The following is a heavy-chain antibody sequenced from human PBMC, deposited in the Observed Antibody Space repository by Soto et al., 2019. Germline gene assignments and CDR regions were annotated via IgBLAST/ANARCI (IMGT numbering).Heavy chain of an antibody. CDR2: ISSSSSTI. CDR1: GFTFSSYS. Sequence: GGSLRLSCAASGFTFSSYSMNWVRQAPGKGLEWVSYISSSSSTIYYADSVKGRFTISRDNAKNSLYLQMNSLRAEDTAVYYCARDYYYGSGSPTPFYYYYYMDVWGKGTTVTVSS. J-gene: IGHJ6*03. D-gene: IGHD3-10*01. V-gene: IGHV3-48*01. CDR3: ARDYYYGSGSPTPFYYYYYMDV.